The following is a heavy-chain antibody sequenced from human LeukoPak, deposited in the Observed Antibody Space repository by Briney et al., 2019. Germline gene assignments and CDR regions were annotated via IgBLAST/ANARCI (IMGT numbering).Heavy chain of an antibody. CDR2: ISWNSGSI. CDR3: AKDIAGSFDY. V-gene: IGHV3-9*01. Sequence: PGRSLRLSCATSGFTFDDYAMHWGRQAPGKGLEWVSGISWNSGSIGYADSVKGRFTISRDNAKNSLYLQMNSLRAEDTALYYCAKDIAGSFDYWGQGTLVTVSS. CDR1: GFTFDDYA. J-gene: IGHJ4*02.